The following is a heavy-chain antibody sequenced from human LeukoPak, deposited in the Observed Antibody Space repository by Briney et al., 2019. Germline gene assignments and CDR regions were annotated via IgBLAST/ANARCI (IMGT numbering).Heavy chain of an antibody. CDR3: AKGKGKIIVGDY. CDR1: GLTFSSYA. D-gene: IGHD2-21*01. CDR2: ISGSGGST. V-gene: IGHV3-23*01. Sequence: GGSLSLSCAASGLTFSSYAMSWVRQAPGKGLEWVSAISGSGGSTYYADSVKGRFTISRDNSKNTLYLQMNSLRAEDTAVYYCAKGKGKIIVGDYWGQGTLVTVSS. J-gene: IGHJ4*02.